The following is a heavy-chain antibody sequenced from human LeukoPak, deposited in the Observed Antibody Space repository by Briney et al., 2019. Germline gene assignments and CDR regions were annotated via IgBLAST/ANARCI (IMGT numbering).Heavy chain of an antibody. V-gene: IGHV1-45*02. J-gene: IGHJ3*02. D-gene: IGHD5-12*01. CDR2: ITPFNGNT. CDR3: ARSPFSGDDDAFDI. Sequence: SVKVSCKASGYTFTYRYLHWVRQAPGQALEWMGWITPFNGNTNYAQQFQDGVTITRDRSRNTVYMELNSLRFEDTAMYYCARSPFSGDDDAFDIWGQGTMVTVSS. CDR1: GYTFTYRY.